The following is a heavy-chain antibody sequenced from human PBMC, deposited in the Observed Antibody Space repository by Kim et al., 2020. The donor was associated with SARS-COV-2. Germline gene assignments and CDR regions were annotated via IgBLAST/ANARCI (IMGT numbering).Heavy chain of an antibody. D-gene: IGHD6-13*01. V-gene: IGHV4-61*01. CDR2: IHYSGRT. Sequence: SETLSLTCTVSGGSVSSGTYYWSWIREPPGKGLEWIGYIHYSGRTSYNPSLESRVTMSVDTANNQFSLKLSPVTAADTAVYYCARTDGRSWYRDTDSWG. CDR3: ARTDGRSWYRDTDS. J-gene: IGHJ5*01. CDR1: GGSVSSGTYY.